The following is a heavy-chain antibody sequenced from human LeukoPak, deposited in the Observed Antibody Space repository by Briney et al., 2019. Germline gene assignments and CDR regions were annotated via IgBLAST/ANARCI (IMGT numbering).Heavy chain of an antibody. CDR1: GFTFSGYD. CDR3: TRDSYCSSTSCYRGHFDS. D-gene: IGHD2-2*01. Sequence: GGSLRLSCAASGFTFSGYDMNWVRQAPGKGLEWVSSISGSSSYIYYADSMKGRFTISRDNGKNSLYLQMNSLRAEDTAVYYCTRDSYCSSTSCYRGHFDSWGQGTLVTVSS. V-gene: IGHV3-21*01. CDR2: ISGSSSYI. J-gene: IGHJ4*02.